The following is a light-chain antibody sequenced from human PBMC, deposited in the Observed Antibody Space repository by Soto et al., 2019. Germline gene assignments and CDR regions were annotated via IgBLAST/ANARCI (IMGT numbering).Light chain of an antibody. CDR2: SAS. Sequence: IQLTQSPSSLSASVGDRVTIVCRASESISDYLNWYQLKSGEAPKVLIYSASTLRGGVPSRFSGTGSGTEFTLTISSLQPEDVATYYCQQTFSHLLSFGGGNKVEIK. CDR1: ESISDY. V-gene: IGKV1-39*01. CDR3: QQTFSHLLS. J-gene: IGKJ4*01.